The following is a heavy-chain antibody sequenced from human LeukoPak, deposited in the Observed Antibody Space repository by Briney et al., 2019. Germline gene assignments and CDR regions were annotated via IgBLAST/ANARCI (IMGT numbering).Heavy chain of an antibody. CDR2: FDPEDGET. D-gene: IGHD2-2*01. CDR3: ATDRYCSSTSCHRYYYYGMDV. J-gene: IGHJ6*02. CDR1: GYTLTELS. Sequence: ASVTVSFKVSGYTLTELSMHWVRQAPGKGLEWMGGFDPEDGETIYAQKFQGRVTMTEDTSTDTAYMELSSLRSEDTAVYYCATDRYCSSTSCHRYYYYGMDVWGQGTTVTVSS. V-gene: IGHV1-24*01.